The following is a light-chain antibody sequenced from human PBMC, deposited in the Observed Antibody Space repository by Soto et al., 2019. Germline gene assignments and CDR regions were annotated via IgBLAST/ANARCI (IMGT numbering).Light chain of an antibody. J-gene: IGKJ4*01. Sequence: EIVLTQSPGTLSLSPGEGATLSCRASQSVSSSYLAWYQRKPGQAPRLLIYAASSRATGIPDRFSGSGSGTHFTLSISRLEPEDFAVYYCQRYGNSPPEVTFGGGTKVDIK. CDR1: QSVSSSY. CDR2: AAS. CDR3: QRYGNSPPEVT. V-gene: IGKV3-20*01.